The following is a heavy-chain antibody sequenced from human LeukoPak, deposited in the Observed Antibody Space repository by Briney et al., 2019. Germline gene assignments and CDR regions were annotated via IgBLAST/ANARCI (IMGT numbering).Heavy chain of an antibody. D-gene: IGHD1-26*01. CDR3: ARLSGRDFDF. CDR2: IYPGDSET. CDR1: GYGFTTYW. Sequence: TGESLKISCKIGGYGFTTYWIGWVRLMSGEGLEWMGIIYPGDSETRHSPSFQGQVTMSVDKSISTAYLQWSSLKPSDTAMYYCARLSGRDFDFWGQGTLVTVSS. V-gene: IGHV5-51*01. J-gene: IGHJ4*02.